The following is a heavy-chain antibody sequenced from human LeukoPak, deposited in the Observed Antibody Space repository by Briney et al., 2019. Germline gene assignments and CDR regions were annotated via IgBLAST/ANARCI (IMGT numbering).Heavy chain of an antibody. J-gene: IGHJ4*02. D-gene: IGHD4-23*01. CDR1: GDSFSSVTDY. Sequence: PSETLSLTCTVSGDSFSSVTDYWAWIRQPPGKGLEWIASGDYSGGTYYNPSLESRVAISADMSKNQFSLKLSSVTAADTAVYYCASGISVVTVMWYWGQGTLVTVSS. V-gene: IGHV4-39*07. CDR2: GDYSGGT. CDR3: ASGISVVTVMWY.